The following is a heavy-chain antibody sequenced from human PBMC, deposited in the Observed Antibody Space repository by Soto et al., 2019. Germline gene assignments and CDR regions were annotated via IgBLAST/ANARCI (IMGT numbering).Heavy chain of an antibody. Sequence: PGGSLRLSCAASGFTFSSYGMHWVRQAPGKGLEWVAVISYDGSNKYYADSVKGRFTISRDNSKNTLYLQMNSLRAEDTAVYYCAKGKTITKTYYYYYMDVWGKGTTVTVSS. CDR2: ISYDGSNK. CDR3: AKGKTITKTYYYYYMDV. CDR1: GFTFSSYG. D-gene: IGHD1-1*01. J-gene: IGHJ6*03. V-gene: IGHV3-30*18.